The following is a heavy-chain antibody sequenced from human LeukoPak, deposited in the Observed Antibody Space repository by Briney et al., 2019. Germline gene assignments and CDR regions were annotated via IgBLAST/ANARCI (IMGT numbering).Heavy chain of an antibody. CDR2: IYHSGST. CDR3: ARGFRSAPGVVVPAATIPPPYYFDY. CDR1: GGSISSRNW. V-gene: IGHV4-4*02. D-gene: IGHD2-2*01. Sequence: PSGTLSLTCAVSGGSISSRNWWSWVRQSPGKGLEWIGEIYHSGSTNYNPSLKSRVTISVDTSKNQFSLKLSSVTAADTAVYYCARGFRSAPGVVVPAATIPPPYYFDYWGQGTLVTVSS. J-gene: IGHJ4*02.